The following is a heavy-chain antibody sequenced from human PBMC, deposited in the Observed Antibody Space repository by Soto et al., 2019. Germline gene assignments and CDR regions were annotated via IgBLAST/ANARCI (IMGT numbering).Heavy chain of an antibody. CDR1: GFTFSSYA. Sequence: EVQLLESGGGLVQPGGFLRLSCAASGFTFSSYAMSWVRQAPGKGLEWVSAISGSGGSTYYADSVKGRFTISRDNSKNTLYLQMNSLRAEDTAVYYCAKGQMAIFYYYYMDVWGKGTTVTVSS. J-gene: IGHJ6*03. V-gene: IGHV3-23*01. CDR3: AKGQMAIFYYYYMDV. CDR2: ISGSGGST.